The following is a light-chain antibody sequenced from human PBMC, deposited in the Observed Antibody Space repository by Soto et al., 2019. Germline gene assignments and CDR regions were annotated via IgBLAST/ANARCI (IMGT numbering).Light chain of an antibody. V-gene: IGKV1-39*01. CDR3: QQSYSTPYT. Sequence: DIQMTQSPSSLSASVGDRITITCRASQSISSYLNWYQQRPGKATNLLIYAASSLRSGVPSRFSGRGSGTEFTLTISSLTPEDIATYYCQQSYSTPYTFGQGTKLEIE. CDR2: AAS. J-gene: IGKJ2*01. CDR1: QSISSY.